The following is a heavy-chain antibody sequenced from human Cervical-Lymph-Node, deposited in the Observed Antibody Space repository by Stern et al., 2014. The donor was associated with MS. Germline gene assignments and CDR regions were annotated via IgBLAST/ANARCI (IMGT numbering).Heavy chain of an antibody. CDR3: ARALGDYGDYSDY. D-gene: IGHD4-17*01. CDR2: INAGNGNT. Sequence: QVQLLQPGAEVKKPGASVKVSCKASGYTFTSYAMHWVRQAPGQRLEGMGWINAGNGNTRYSQKFQGRVTITRDTSASTAYMELRSLRSEDTAVYYCARALGDYGDYSDYWGQGTLVTVSS. V-gene: IGHV1-3*01. CDR1: GYTFTSYA. J-gene: IGHJ4*02.